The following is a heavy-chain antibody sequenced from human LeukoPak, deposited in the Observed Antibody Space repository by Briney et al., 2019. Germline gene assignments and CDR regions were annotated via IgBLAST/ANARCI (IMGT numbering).Heavy chain of an antibody. CDR1: GFTFSSYS. CDR3: ARLVVPAANGFDY. CDR2: VSSSSSYI. D-gene: IGHD2-2*01. J-gene: IGHJ4*02. Sequence: GGSLRLSCAASGFTFSSYSMNWVRQAPGKGLEWVSSVSSSSSYIYYADSVKGRFTISRDNAKNSLYLQMYSLRAEDTAVYYCARLVVPAANGFDYWGQGTLVTVSS. V-gene: IGHV3-21*01.